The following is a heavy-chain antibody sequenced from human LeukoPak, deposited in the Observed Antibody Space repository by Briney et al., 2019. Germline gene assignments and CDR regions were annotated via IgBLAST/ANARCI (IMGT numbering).Heavy chain of an antibody. V-gene: IGHV3-7*01. CDR1: GFTFSRHW. CDR3: ARGPDYGARLSYFDY. J-gene: IGHJ4*02. CDR2: IKQDGSQ. Sequence: PGGSLRLSCAASGFTFSRHWMSWVRQAPGKGLEWVANIKQDGSQDYVDSVKGRFIISRDNAKNSLYLQMNSLRAEDTAVYSCARGPDYGARLSYFDYWGQGTLVTVSS. D-gene: IGHD4-17*01.